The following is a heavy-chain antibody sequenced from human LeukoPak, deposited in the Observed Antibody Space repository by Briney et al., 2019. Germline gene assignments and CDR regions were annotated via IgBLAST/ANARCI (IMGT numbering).Heavy chain of an antibody. CDR3: ARGGLRYFAR. J-gene: IGHJ5*02. Sequence: GGSLRLSCAGSGFSFSNYWMSWVRQAPGKGLEWVANIKEDGSEKYYVDSVKGRFTISRDKAKNSLYLQMNSLRAEDTAVYYCARGGLRYFARWGQGTLVTVSS. D-gene: IGHD3-16*01. CDR2: IKEDGSEK. CDR1: GFSFSNYW. V-gene: IGHV3-7*04.